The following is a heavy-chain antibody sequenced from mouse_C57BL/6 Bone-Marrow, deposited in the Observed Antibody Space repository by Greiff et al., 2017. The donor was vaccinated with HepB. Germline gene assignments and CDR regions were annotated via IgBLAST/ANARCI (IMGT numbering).Heavy chain of an antibody. Sequence: EVQLQESGAELVRPGASVKLSCTASGFNIKDDYMHWVKQRPEQGLEWIGWIDPENGDTEYASKFQGKATITADTSANTAYLQLSSLTSDDTAVYYCTTMSGSYFDYWGQGTTLTVTS. CDR3: TTMSGSYFDY. J-gene: IGHJ2*01. CDR2: IDPENGDT. V-gene: IGHV14-4*01. CDR1: GFNIKDDY. D-gene: IGHD1-3*01.